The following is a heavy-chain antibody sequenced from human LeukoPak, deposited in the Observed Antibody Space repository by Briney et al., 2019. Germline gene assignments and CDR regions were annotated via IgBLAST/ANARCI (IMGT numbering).Heavy chain of an antibody. V-gene: IGHV3-30*04. CDR1: GFIFSNYA. D-gene: IGHD2-2*01. Sequence: GGSLRLSCAASGFIFSNYAIHWVRQAPGKGLEWVAVISYDGSNKYYADSVKGRFPISRDISKNTLYLQMNSLRAEDTAVYYCARGYCSSISCYVDYWGQGTLVTVSS. CDR2: ISYDGSNK. CDR3: ARGYCSSISCYVDY. J-gene: IGHJ4*02.